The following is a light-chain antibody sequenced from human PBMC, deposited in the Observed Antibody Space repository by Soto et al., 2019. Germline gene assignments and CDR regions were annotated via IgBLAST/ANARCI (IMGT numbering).Light chain of an antibody. Sequence: EIVLTQSPGTLSLSPGARAPLSCRASQSVSSNSLAWYHQKPGQPPRLLMYGASSRATGIPDRFSGSGSGTDFTLTISSLQSEDFAVYYCQQYNNWPRTFGQGTKVDIK. CDR3: QQYNNWPRT. J-gene: IGKJ1*01. V-gene: IGKV3-20*01. CDR1: QSVSSNS. CDR2: GAS.